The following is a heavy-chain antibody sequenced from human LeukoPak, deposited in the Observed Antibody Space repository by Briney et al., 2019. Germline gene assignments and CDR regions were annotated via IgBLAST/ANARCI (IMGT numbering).Heavy chain of an antibody. Sequence: GGSLRLSCAASGFALSDYYMSWIRQAPGKGLEWVSYISSTGIIYYSDSVQGRFTISRDNAKNSLYLQMNSLRAEDTAVYYCTRGGRIAVAGSYYFDYWGQGTLVTVSS. V-gene: IGHV3-11*04. CDR1: GFALSDYY. D-gene: IGHD6-19*01. CDR2: ISSTGII. CDR3: TRGGRIAVAGSYYFDY. J-gene: IGHJ4*02.